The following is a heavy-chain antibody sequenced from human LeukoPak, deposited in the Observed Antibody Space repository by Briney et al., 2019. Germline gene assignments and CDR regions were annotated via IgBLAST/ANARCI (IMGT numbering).Heavy chain of an antibody. D-gene: IGHD2-15*01. J-gene: IGHJ4*02. CDR3: ASTVRYCSGGSCYSTNFDY. CDR1: GGTFSSYA. CDR2: IIPIFGTA. Sequence: SVKVSCTASGGTFSSYAISWVRQAPGQGLEWMGGIIPIFGTANYAQKFQGRVTITADESTSTPYMELSSLRSEDTAVYYCASTVRYCSGGSCYSTNFDYWGQGTLVTVSS. V-gene: IGHV1-69*13.